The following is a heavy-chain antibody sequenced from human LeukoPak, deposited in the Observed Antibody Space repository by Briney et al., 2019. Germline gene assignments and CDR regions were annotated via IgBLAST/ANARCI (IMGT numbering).Heavy chain of an antibody. CDR1: GYTFTGYY. Sequence: SVKVSCKASGYTFTGYYMHWVRQAPGQGLEWMGGIIPMFGTANYAQKFQGRVTITADKSTTTAYMELSSLRSEDTAVYYCARDIGDYDSSNYYYGLDPWGQGTLVTVSS. CDR3: ARDIGDYDSSNYYYGLDP. CDR2: IIPMFGTA. D-gene: IGHD3-22*01. J-gene: IGHJ5*02. V-gene: IGHV1-69*06.